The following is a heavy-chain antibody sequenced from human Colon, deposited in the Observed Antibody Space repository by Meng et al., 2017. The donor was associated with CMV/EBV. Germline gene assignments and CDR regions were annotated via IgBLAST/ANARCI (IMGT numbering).Heavy chain of an antibody. CDR3: ASRGALVRGILITTFDS. J-gene: IGHJ4*02. V-gene: IGHV4-34*01. CDR1: GVSLSDYY. CDR2: ISHSGST. D-gene: IGHD3-10*01. Sequence: YGVSLSDYYWSLIRQSPGEGLEWIGEISHSGSTNDNPSLKSRVTMSIDTSKKQISLKLTSVTAADTAVYYCASRGALVRGILITTFDSWGQGTLVTVSS.